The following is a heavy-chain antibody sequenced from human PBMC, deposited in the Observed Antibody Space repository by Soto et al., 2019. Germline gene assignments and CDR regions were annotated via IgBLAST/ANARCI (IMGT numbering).Heavy chain of an antibody. CDR3: ARDRREPRRYGMDV. CDR1: GGSISSGGYY. V-gene: IGHV4-31*03. CDR2: IYYSGST. J-gene: IGHJ6*02. Sequence: SETLSLTCTVSGGSISSGGYYWSWIRQHPGKGLEWIGYIYYSGSTYYNPSLKSRVTISVDTSKNQFSLKLSSVTAADTAVYYCARDRREPRRYGMDVWGQGTTVTVSS.